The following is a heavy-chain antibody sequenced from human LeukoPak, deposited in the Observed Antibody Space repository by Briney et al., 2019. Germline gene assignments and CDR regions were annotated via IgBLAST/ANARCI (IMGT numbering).Heavy chain of an antibody. CDR1: GGSISSYY. D-gene: IGHD2-2*01. J-gene: IGHJ4*02. CDR3: ARDHVWSSASYFDY. V-gene: IGHV4-59*12. Sequence: SETLSLTRTVSGGSISSYYWSWIRQPPGKGLEWIGYIYYSGSTNYNPSLKSRVTISVDTSKNQFSLKLSSVTAADTDAYYCARDHVWSSASYFDYWGQGILVTVSS. CDR2: IYYSGST.